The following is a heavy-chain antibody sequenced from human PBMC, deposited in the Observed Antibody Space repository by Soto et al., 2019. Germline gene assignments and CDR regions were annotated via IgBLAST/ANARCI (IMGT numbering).Heavy chain of an antibody. J-gene: IGHJ6*02. Sequence: QVQLVQSGAEVKKPGSSVNVSCKTSGVSFNNNGIGWVRQAPGHGLEWMGGVSPPFRTSNYARKFQGRISITADASTGTDNMELSSLTSEDTAQYYCARVLYYGSGSYSPYGMDGCGQGTTVTVSS. V-gene: IGHV1-69*01. CDR3: ARVLYYGSGSYSPYGMDG. CDR1: GVSFNNNG. CDR2: VSPPFRTS. D-gene: IGHD3-10*01.